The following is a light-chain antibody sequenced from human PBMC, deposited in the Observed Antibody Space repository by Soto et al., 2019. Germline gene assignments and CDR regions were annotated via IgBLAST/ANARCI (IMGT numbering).Light chain of an antibody. CDR2: GAS. CDR1: QSVSSN. Sequence: EIVMTQSPATLSVSPGERATLSCRASQSVSSNLAWYQQKPGQAPRLLIYGASTRATGIPARFSGSGSGTEFTLTISSLQSEDFAVYYCQQYSSWPPITFGQGTQLEIK. V-gene: IGKV3-15*01. CDR3: QQYSSWPPIT. J-gene: IGKJ5*01.